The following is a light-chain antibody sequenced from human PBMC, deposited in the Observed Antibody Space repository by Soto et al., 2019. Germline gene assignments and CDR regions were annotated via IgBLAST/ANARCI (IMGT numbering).Light chain of an antibody. V-gene: IGKV3D-20*02. CDR1: QSVSSNY. CDR3: QQRGDWPPIT. CDR2: AAS. Sequence: IVLTQSPGTLSLSPGERATLSCRAGQSVSSNYLAWYQQKPGQAPRLLIYAASSRATGIPDRFSGSGSGTDFTLTISSLEPEDFAVYYCQQRGDWPPITFGQGTRLEIK. J-gene: IGKJ5*01.